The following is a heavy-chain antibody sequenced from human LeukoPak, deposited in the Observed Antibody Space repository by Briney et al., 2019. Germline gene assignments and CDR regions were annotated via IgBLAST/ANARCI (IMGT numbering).Heavy chain of an antibody. Sequence: TLSLTCSVSGGSISSYYWSCIRQPPGKGLEWLARIDWDDDEYYRSPLKTRLSISKDTAKNQVVLTMTNMDPVDTATYYCARINTVVTGTGYFFDYWGQGILVTVSS. CDR3: ARINTVVTGTGYFFDY. D-gene: IGHD2-21*02. J-gene: IGHJ4*02. V-gene: IGHV2-70*11. CDR2: IDWDDDE. CDR1: VSGGSISSYY.